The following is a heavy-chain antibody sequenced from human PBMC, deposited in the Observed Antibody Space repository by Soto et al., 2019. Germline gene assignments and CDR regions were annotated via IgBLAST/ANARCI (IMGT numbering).Heavy chain of an antibody. J-gene: IGHJ6*03. D-gene: IGHD3-10*01. CDR1: GGSFSGYY. V-gene: IGHV4-34*01. CDR2: INPSGST. Sequence: QVQLQPWGAGLLKPSETLSLTCAVYGGSFSGYYWSWIRQPPGKGLAWIGEINPSGSTNYNPSLKRRVTIAVDTSKNQFSLKLSSVTAADTAGDYCARGGRQRQYYYYRDGWGKGTTVTDS. CDR3: ARGGRQRQYYYYRDG.